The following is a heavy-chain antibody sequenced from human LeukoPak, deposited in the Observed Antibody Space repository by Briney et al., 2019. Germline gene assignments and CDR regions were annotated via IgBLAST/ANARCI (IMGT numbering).Heavy chain of an antibody. D-gene: IGHD2-2*01. J-gene: IGHJ3*02. CDR1: GGSISAYY. CDR3: ARQISRFDAFDI. CDR2: IYHSGST. V-gene: IGHV4-59*01. Sequence: PSETLSLTCTVSGGSISAYYWSWIRQPPGKGLEWIAYIYHSGSTNYNPSLQSRVTISVDTSKNQFSLKLSSVTAADTAVYYCARQISRFDAFDIWGQGTVVTVSS.